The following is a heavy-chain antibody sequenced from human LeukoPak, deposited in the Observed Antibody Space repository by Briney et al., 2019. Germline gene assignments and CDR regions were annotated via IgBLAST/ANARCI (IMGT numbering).Heavy chain of an antibody. CDR3: AREGDISGDDY. CDR2: IYQSGGT. J-gene: IGHJ4*02. D-gene: IGHD3-22*01. V-gene: IGHV4-30-2*01. CDR1: NDSISSGGYY. Sequence: SESLSLTCTVSNDSISSGGYYWSWIRQPPGKGLEWIGYIYQSGGTFYNPSLKSRVTISIDRSKNQFSLKLNSVTAADTAVYYCAREGDISGDDYWGQGTLVTVSS.